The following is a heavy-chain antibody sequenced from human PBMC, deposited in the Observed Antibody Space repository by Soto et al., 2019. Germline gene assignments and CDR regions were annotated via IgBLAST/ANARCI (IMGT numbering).Heavy chain of an antibody. CDR3: ARDISSYYDISGIFDN. Sequence: GGSLRLSCAASGFPVSDNYMSWVRQAPGKGLEWVSVIYSGGRTYYANSVKGRFTISRDNSNNTLYLQMNSLRAEDTAVYYCARDISSYYDISGIFDNWGQGTMVTVSS. V-gene: IGHV3-53*01. CDR2: IYSGGRT. CDR1: GFPVSDNY. D-gene: IGHD3-22*01. J-gene: IGHJ3*02.